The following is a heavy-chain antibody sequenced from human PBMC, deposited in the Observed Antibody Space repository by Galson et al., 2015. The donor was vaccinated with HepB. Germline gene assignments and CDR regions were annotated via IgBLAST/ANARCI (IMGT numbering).Heavy chain of an antibody. D-gene: IGHD6-6*01. CDR1: GDSVSSHSAA. CDR3: ARGKRGWAARPDDYYYGMDV. J-gene: IGHJ6*02. Sequence: CAISGDSVSSHSAAWNWIRQSPSRGLEWLGRTYYRSKWYNDYAVSVKSRITINPDTSKNQFSLQLNSVTPEDTAVYYCARGKRGWAARPDDYYYGMDVWGQGTTVTVSS. CDR2: TYYRSKWYN. V-gene: IGHV6-1*01.